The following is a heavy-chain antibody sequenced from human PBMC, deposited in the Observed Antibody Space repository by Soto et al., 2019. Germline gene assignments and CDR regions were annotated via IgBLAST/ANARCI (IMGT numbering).Heavy chain of an antibody. J-gene: IGHJ3*02. D-gene: IGHD4-17*01. V-gene: IGHV3-30*18. Sequence: QVHLVESGGGVVQPGRSLRLSCAASGFTFSSHGMHWVRQAPGKGLEWVAVISYDGSNKYYAGSVKGRCTISRDNSKNTLYLQMNSLRAEDTAVYYCAKTTTVTTFAFDIWGQGTMVTVSS. CDR1: GFTFSSHG. CDR2: ISYDGSNK. CDR3: AKTTTVTTFAFDI.